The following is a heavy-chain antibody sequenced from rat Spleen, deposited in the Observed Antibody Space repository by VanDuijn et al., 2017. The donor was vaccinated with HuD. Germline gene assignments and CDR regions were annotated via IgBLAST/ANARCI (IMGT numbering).Heavy chain of an antibody. V-gene: IGHV5-29*01. Sequence: EVQLVESGGGLVQPGRSLKLSCVASGFTFSNYGMAWFRQAPKKGLEWVASITWGGSNTFYTDNVKGRFTISRNNAKNALYLQMDSLRSEDTATYYCARQGDAWGQGASVTVSS. CDR3: ARQGDA. J-gene: IGHJ4*01. CDR1: GFTFSNYG. CDR2: ITWGGSNT.